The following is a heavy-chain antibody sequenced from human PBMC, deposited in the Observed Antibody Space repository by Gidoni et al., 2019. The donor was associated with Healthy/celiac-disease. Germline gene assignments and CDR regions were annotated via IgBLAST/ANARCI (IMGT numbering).Heavy chain of an antibody. D-gene: IGHD4-17*01. CDR1: GGSISSYY. CDR2: IYTSGST. J-gene: IGHJ4*02. V-gene: IGHV4-4*07. CDR3: ARGREELQRDYGDLEVWYFDY. Sequence: QVQLQESGPGLVKPSETLSLTCTVSGGSISSYYWSWIRQPAGKGLEWIGRIYTSGSTNYNPPLKSRVTMSVDTSKNQFSLKLSAVTAADTAVYYCARGREELQRDYGDLEVWYFDYWGQGTLVTVSS.